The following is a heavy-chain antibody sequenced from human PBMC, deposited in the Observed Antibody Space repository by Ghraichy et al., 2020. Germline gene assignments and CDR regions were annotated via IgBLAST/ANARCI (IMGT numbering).Heavy chain of an antibody. J-gene: IGHJ4*02. D-gene: IGHD4-17*01. Sequence: ASVKVSCKASGYTFTGYYMHWVRQAPGQGLEWMGRINPNSGGTNYAQKFQGRVTMTRDTSISTAYMELSRLRSDDTAVYYCARGPDYGDYVPPQASFDYWGQGTLVTVSS. CDR2: INPNSGGT. CDR1: GYTFTGYY. CDR3: ARGPDYGDYVPPQASFDY. V-gene: IGHV1-2*06.